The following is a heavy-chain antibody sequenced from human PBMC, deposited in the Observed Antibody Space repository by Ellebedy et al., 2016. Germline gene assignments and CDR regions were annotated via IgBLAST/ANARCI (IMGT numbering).Heavy chain of an antibody. CDR2: IYPGDSDT. Sequence: GESLKISCKGSGYSFTNYWIGWVRQMPGKGLEWMGIIYPGDSDTRYSSSFQGQVTISADKSISTAYLQWSSLKASDTAMYYCARQADYYDSSGQIDYWGQGTLVTVSS. CDR1: GYSFTNYW. CDR3: ARQADYYDSSGQIDY. V-gene: IGHV5-51*01. J-gene: IGHJ4*02. D-gene: IGHD3-22*01.